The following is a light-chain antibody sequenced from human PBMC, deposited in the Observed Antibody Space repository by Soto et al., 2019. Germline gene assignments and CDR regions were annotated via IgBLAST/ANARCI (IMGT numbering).Light chain of an antibody. V-gene: IGLV4-69*01. J-gene: IGLJ2*01. CDR2: LNSDGSH. CDR3: QTWGSGIVV. Sequence: QLVLTQSPSASDSLGASVKLTCTLSSGHSNYAIAWQQQQSEKGPRYLMKLNSDGSHSKGDGIPDRFSGSSSGAERYLTISSLQSEVEADYYCQTWGSGIVVFGGGTNLTVL. CDR1: SGHSNYA.